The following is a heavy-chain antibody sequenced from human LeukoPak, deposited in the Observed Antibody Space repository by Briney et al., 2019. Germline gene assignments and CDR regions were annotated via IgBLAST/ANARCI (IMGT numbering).Heavy chain of an antibody. D-gene: IGHD2-2*01. CDR3: ARDCSSTRGRCYYYMDV. V-gene: IGHV1-18*04. CDR1: GYTFTSFG. CDR2: ISAYNGNT. J-gene: IGHJ6*03. Sequence: GASVKVSCKPSGYTFTSFGISWVRQAPGQGLEWMGWISAYNGNTNYAQKLQGRVTMTTDTSTSTAYMELRSLRSDDTAAYYCARDCSSTRGRCYYYMDVLGKGTTVTVSS.